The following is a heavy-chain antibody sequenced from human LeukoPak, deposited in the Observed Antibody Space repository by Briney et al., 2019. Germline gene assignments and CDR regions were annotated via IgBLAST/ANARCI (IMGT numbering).Heavy chain of an antibody. D-gene: IGHD6-19*01. J-gene: IGHJ4*02. CDR2: ISYDESNK. CDR3: AKDSTAVAGVFDY. V-gene: IGHV3-30*18. CDR1: GFTFSSYG. Sequence: GRSLRLSCAASGFTFSSYGMHWVRQAPGKGLEWVAVISYDESNKYYADSVKGRFTISRDNSKNTLYLQMNSLRAEDTAVYYCAKDSTAVAGVFDYWGQGTLVTVSS.